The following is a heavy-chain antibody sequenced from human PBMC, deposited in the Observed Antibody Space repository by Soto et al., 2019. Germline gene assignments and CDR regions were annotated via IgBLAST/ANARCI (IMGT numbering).Heavy chain of an antibody. CDR1: GFNFCNAW. D-gene: IGHD1-20*01. V-gene: IGHV3-15*07. J-gene: IGHJ6*02. Sequence: GGSLSLSCAASGFNFCNAWMNWVRQAPGKGREWVGRIKSKTDGGTTDYAAPVKGRFTISRDDSKNTLYLQMNSLKTEDTAVYYCTTGISRYYGLDVWGQGTTVTLSS. CDR3: TTGISRYYGLDV. CDR2: IKSKTDGGTT.